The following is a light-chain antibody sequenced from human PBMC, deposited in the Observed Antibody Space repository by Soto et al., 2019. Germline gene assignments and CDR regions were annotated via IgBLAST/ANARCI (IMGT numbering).Light chain of an antibody. V-gene: IGLV2-14*01. CDR3: SSYRSGSTYV. CDR2: EVS. Sequence: QSVLTQPASVSGSPGQSITISCTGTSSDVGGYNYVSWYQQHPGKAPKLMIYEVSNRPSGVSNRFSGSKSGNTASLTISGLQAEDEAEYYCSSYRSGSTYVFGTGTKLTVL. CDR1: SSDVGGYNY. J-gene: IGLJ1*01.